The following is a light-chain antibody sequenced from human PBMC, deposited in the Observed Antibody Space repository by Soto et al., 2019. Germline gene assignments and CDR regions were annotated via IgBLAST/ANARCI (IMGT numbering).Light chain of an antibody. CDR3: QQYGSSVRT. V-gene: IGKV3-20*01. CDR1: QSVSSNY. CDR2: GAS. Sequence: EIVLTQSPGTLSLSPGERATLSCRASQSVSSNYLAWYQKKPGQAPRLLIYGASSRATGISDRFSGSGSGTDFTLTISRLEPEDFAVYYCQQYGSSVRTFGQGTKVDIK. J-gene: IGKJ1*01.